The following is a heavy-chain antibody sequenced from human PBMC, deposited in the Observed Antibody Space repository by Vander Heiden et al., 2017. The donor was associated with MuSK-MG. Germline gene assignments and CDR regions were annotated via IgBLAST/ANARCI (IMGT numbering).Heavy chain of an antibody. J-gene: IGHJ4*02. CDR2: IRSKAKNYAT. CDR1: GFTFSGSA. Sequence: EVQLVESGGGLVQPGGSLKLSCTASGFTFSGSAMHWVRQAAGKGLEWVGRIRSKAKNYATVYAASGKGRFTISRDDSKNMAYLQMNSLNMQDTAIYYCTRMGEELPDEPLLDYWGEGPMVAVSS. D-gene: IGHD3-10*01. CDR3: TRMGEELPDEPLLDY. V-gene: IGHV3-73*02.